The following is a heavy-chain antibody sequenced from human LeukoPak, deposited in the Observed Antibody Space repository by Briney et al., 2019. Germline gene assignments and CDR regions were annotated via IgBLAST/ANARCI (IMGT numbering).Heavy chain of an antibody. CDR1: GYTFTGYY. V-gene: IGHV1-2*04. D-gene: IGHD6-13*01. CDR2: INPNSGGT. J-gene: IGHJ6*04. CDR3: ARGGQQSSWYIRFSYSMDV. Sequence: GASVKVSCKASGYTFTGYYMHWVRQAPGQGLEWMGWINPNSGGTNYAQKFQGWVTMTRDTSISTAYMELSRLRSDDTAVYYCARGGQQSSWYIRFSYSMDVWGKGTTVTVSS.